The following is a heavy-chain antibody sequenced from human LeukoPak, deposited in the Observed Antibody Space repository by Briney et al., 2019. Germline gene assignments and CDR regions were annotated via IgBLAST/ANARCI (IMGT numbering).Heavy chain of an antibody. Sequence: SQTLSLTCTVSGGSISSGGYYWSWIRQHPGKGLEWIGYIYYSGSTYYNPSLKSRVTISVDTSKNQFSLKLSSVTAADTAVYYCARGGEYCSSTSCHQTTGELDYWGQGTLVTVSS. V-gene: IGHV4-31*03. CDR1: GGSISSGGYY. J-gene: IGHJ4*02. CDR2: IYYSGST. CDR3: ARGGEYCSSTSCHQTTGELDY. D-gene: IGHD2-2*01.